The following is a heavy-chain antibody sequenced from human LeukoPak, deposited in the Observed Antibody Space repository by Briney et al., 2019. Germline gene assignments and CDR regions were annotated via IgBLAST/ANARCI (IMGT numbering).Heavy chain of an antibody. Sequence: GASVKVSCKASGGTFSSYAISWVRQAPGQGLEWMGGIIPIFGTANYAQKFQGRVTITRDTSASTTYMELSSLRSEDTAVYYCAREARLMGLDPWGQGTLVTVSS. J-gene: IGHJ5*02. CDR3: AREARLMGLDP. V-gene: IGHV1-69*05. CDR1: GGTFSSYA. CDR2: IIPIFGTA. D-gene: IGHD6-25*01.